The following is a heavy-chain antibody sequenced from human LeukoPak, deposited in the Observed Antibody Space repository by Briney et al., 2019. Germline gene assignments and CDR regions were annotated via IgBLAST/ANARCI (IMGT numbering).Heavy chain of an antibody. CDR3: ARVPGVRSSSIVHGFDI. CDR1: GGLIGRGFD. Sequence: PSETLSLTCTVSGGLIGRGFDWSWIRQPAGKGLEWIGRFYTSGLTNYNPYLKSRVTISADSTKNQFFLKLSSVAAADTAVYYCARVPGVRSSSIVHGFDIWGQGTSVTVSS. J-gene: IGHJ3*02. V-gene: IGHV4-61*02. D-gene: IGHD6-6*01. CDR2: FYTSGLT.